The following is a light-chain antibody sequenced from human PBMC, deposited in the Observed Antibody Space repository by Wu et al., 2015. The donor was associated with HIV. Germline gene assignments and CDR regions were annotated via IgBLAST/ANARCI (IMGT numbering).Light chain of an antibody. CDR3: QKYDNWPPT. CDR2: GAS. J-gene: IGKJ4*01. CDR1: QTVGSN. V-gene: IGKV3-15*01. Sequence: EIVMTQSPATLSVSPGERATLSCRASQTVGSNLAWYQQKPGQTPRLLIYGASTRATGIPARFSGSGSGTEFTLTISSMQSEDFAVYYCQKYDNWPPTFGGGTKVEIK.